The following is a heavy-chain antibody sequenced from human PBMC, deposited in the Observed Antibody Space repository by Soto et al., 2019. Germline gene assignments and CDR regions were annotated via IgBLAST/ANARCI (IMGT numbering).Heavy chain of an antibody. CDR3: ARVGARRPGYFDS. D-gene: IGHD3-16*01. V-gene: IGHV4-30-4*08. Sequence: QVRLHESGPGLVKPSQTLSLTCSVSGGSISGDYYWSWIRQSPEKGLEWIGYIYYSGSSYSNPALQSRLNMSLDTSKNQFSLKLRSVTAADTAVYYCARVGARRPGYFDSWRQGALVAVSS. J-gene: IGHJ4*02. CDR1: GGSISGDYY. CDR2: IYYSGSS.